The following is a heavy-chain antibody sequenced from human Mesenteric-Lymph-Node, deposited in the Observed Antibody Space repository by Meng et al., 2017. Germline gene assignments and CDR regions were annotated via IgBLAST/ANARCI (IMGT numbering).Heavy chain of an antibody. D-gene: IGHD3-10*01. CDR3: ARDKVTMVRGASDY. CDR1: GGSISSSNW. V-gene: IGHV4-4*02. Sequence: QVQLQECGPRLVKPWGTLSLTCAVSGGSISSSNWWSWVRQPPGKGLEWIGEIYHSGSTNYNPSLKSRVTISVDKSKNQFSLKLSSVTAADTAVYYCARDKVTMVRGASDYWGQGTLVTVSS. J-gene: IGHJ4*02. CDR2: IYHSGST.